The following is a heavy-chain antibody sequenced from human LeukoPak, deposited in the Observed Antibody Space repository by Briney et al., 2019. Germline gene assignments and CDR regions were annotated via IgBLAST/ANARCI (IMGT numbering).Heavy chain of an antibody. CDR3: ARGSDIGSSSSRFDY. CDR1: GGSISSDDYY. Sequence: SETLSLTCTVSGGSISSDDYYWSWIRQPPGKGLEWIGYIYHSGSTYYNPSLKSRVIISVDRSKNQFSLKLSSVTAADTAVYYCARGSDIGSSSSRFDYWGQGTLVTVSS. D-gene: IGHD6-6*01. J-gene: IGHJ4*02. V-gene: IGHV4-30-2*01. CDR2: IYHSGST.